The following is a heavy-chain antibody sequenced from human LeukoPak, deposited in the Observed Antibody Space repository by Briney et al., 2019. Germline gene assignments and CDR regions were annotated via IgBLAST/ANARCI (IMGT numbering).Heavy chain of an antibody. D-gene: IGHD1-14*01. Sequence: SQTLSLTCTDSGASISSGGYYWSWIRQHPGKGLECIGFIHYSGNTHYRPTLRSRVTMSVDTAKNQFSLKLTAVTAADTADYFCAKGGDSSSYLNHYNYGMDVWGQGTTVTVSS. CDR2: IHYSGNT. CDR3: AKGGDSSSYLNHYNYGMDV. CDR1: GASISSGGYY. J-gene: IGHJ6*02. V-gene: IGHV4-31*03.